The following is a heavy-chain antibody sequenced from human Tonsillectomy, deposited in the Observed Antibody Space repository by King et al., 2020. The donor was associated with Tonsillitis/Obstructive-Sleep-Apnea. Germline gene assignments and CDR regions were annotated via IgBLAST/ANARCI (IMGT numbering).Heavy chain of an antibody. Sequence: QLVQSGGAVVQPGRSLRLSCAASGFTFSSYGIHWVRQAPGKGLEWVAVISYDGSNKYYADSMKGRFTISRDNSENTLYLQMNSLRAEDTAVYYCAKGRNIVVVPTAPEFDYWGQGTLVTVSS. CDR2: ISYDGSNK. J-gene: IGHJ4*02. CDR1: GFTFSSYG. D-gene: IGHD2-2*01. V-gene: IGHV3-30*18. CDR3: AKGRNIVVVPTAPEFDY.